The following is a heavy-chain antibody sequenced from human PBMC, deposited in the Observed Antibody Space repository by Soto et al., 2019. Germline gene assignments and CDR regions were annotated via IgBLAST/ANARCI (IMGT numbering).Heavy chain of an antibody. CDR3: ARAPPDSSGWTTYDY. CDR1: GYTFTSYA. CDR2: INAGNGNT. Sequence: QVQLVQSGAEEKKPGASVKVSCKASGYTFTSYAMHWVRQAPGKRLEWMGWINAGNGNTKYSQKFQGRVTITRDTSASTAYMELSSLRSEDTAVYYCARAPPDSSGWTTYDYWGQGTLVTVSS. J-gene: IGHJ4*02. V-gene: IGHV1-3*05. D-gene: IGHD6-19*01.